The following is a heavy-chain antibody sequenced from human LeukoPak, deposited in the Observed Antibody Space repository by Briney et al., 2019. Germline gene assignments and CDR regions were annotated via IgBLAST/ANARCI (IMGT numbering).Heavy chain of an antibody. J-gene: IGHJ4*02. D-gene: IGHD6-25*01. Sequence: AGTLRLSCAASGFTFSSYAMHWVRQAPGKGLEGVSVISYDGSNKYYADSVKGRFTISRVNSKNTLYLQMNSLRAEDTAVDYCARYSSGAYFDYWGQGTLVTVSS. V-gene: IGHV3-30-3*01. CDR1: GFTFSSYA. CDR3: ARYSSGAYFDY. CDR2: ISYDGSNK.